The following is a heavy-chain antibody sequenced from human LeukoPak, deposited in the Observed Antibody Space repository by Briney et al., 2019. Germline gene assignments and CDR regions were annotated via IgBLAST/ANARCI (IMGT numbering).Heavy chain of an antibody. D-gene: IGHD3-16*01. J-gene: IGHJ6*03. CDR1: GGTFNNYA. CDR3: ARAVMEISYYYMDV. CDR2: IIPIFGPA. V-gene: IGHV1-69*06. Sequence: GASVKVSCKASGGTFNNYAISWVRQAPEQGLEWMGGIIPIFGPANYAQRFQGRVTITADKYTSTAYMELSSLTSEDTAVYYCARAVMEISYYYMDVWGRGTTITVSS.